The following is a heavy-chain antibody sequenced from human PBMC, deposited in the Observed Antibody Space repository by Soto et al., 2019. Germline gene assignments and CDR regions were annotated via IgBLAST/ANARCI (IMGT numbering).Heavy chain of an antibody. CDR1: GFTFSSYG. CDR3: ARDQADSSSGAWDYYYYYGMDV. Sequence: GGSLRLSCAASGFTFSSYGMHWVRQAPGKGLEWVAVIWYDGSNKYYADSVKGRFTISRDNSKNTLYLQMNSLRAEDTAVYYCARDQADSSSGAWDYYYYYGMDVWGQGTTVTVSS. J-gene: IGHJ6*02. D-gene: IGHD6-13*01. CDR2: IWYDGSNK. V-gene: IGHV3-33*01.